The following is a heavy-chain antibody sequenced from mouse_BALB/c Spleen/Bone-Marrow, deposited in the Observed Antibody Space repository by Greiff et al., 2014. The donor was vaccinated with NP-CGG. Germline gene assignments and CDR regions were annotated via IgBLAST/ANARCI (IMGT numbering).Heavy chain of an antibody. CDR2: IRNKANGYTT. CDR3: ARDKGRVFFDY. CDR1: GFTFTDYY. V-gene: IGHV7-3*02. J-gene: IGHJ2*01. Sequence: EVKLMESGGGLVQPGGSLGLSCATSGFTFTDYYMNWVRQPPGKALEWLGFIRNKANGYTTEYSASVKSRFTISRDNSQNILYLQMNTLRADDSATYYCARDKGRVFFDYWGQGTTLTVSS.